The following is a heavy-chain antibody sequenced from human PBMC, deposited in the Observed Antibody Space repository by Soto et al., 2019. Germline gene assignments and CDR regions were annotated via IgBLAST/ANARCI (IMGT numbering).Heavy chain of an antibody. CDR2: IYYSGNT. V-gene: IGHV4-31*03. CDR3: ARQARGYDATPYFHLYIWFDP. J-gene: IGHJ5*02. Sequence: SETLSLTCTVSSGSINDGGFYWSWIRQHPGKGLEWIGNIYYSGNTDYNPSLKSRVIISVDTSKNQFALKLLSVTAADTAVYFCARQARGYDATPYFHLYIWFDPWGQGTLVTVSS. D-gene: IGHD2-15*01. CDR1: SGSINDGGFY.